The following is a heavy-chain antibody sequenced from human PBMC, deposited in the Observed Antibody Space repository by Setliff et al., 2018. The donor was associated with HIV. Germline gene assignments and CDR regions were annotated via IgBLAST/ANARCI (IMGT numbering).Heavy chain of an antibody. CDR1: GDSISSHS. Sequence: SETLSLTCTVSGDSISSHSWSWIRQPPGKGLEWIAYFYYSGSTDYNPSLRSRVTISIDTTKNQFYLKMSSVTAADTAVYYCARSPFLPSGYFDDWGQGSLVTVSS. V-gene: IGHV4-59*11. CDR3: ARSPFLPSGYFDD. J-gene: IGHJ4*02. CDR2: FYYSGST. D-gene: IGHD3-3*01.